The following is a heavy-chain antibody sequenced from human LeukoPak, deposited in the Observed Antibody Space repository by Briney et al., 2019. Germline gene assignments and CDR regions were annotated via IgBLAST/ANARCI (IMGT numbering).Heavy chain of an antibody. CDR1: GFTFSSYG. V-gene: IGHV3-33*01. CDR3: ARVGIAAAYRGLDY. Sequence: GGSLRLSCAASGFTFSSYGMHWVRQAPGKGLEWVAVIWYDGSNKYYAHSVKGRFTISRDNSKSTLYLQMNSLRAEDTAVYYCARVGIAAAYRGLDYWGQGTLVTVSS. CDR2: IWYDGSNK. J-gene: IGHJ4*02. D-gene: IGHD6-13*01.